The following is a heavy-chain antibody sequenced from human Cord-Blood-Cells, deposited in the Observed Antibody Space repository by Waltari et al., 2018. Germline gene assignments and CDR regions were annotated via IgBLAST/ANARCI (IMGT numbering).Heavy chain of an antibody. J-gene: IGHJ4*02. Sequence: QVQLQQWGAGLLKPSETLSRTCAVYGGSFRCYYWSWIRQPPGKGLEWIGEINHSGSTNYNPSRKSRVTISVDTSKNQFSLKLSSVTAADTAVYYCARGLRGLRYFDWLLPEYYFDYWGQGTLVTVSS. CDR2: INHSGST. V-gene: IGHV4-34*01. CDR3: ARGLRGLRYFDWLLPEYYFDY. D-gene: IGHD3-9*01. CDR1: GGSFRCYY.